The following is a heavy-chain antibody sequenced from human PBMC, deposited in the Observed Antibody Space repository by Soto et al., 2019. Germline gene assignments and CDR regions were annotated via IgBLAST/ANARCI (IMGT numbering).Heavy chain of an antibody. CDR2: IIPILGIA. V-gene: IGHV1-69*02. D-gene: IGHD6-19*01. Sequence: SVKVSCKASGGTFSSYTISWVRQAPGQGLEWMGRIIPILGIANYAQKFQGRVTITADKSTSTAYMELSSLRSEDTAVYYCARAVSGWYDAFDIWGQGTMVTVSS. CDR1: GGTFSSYT. CDR3: ARAVSGWYDAFDI. J-gene: IGHJ3*02.